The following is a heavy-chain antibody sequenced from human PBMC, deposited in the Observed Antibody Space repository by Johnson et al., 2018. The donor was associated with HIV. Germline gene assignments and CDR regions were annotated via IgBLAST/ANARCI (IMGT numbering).Heavy chain of an antibody. Sequence: QVQLVESGGGVVQPGRSLRLSCAASGFTFSSYAMHWVRQAPGQGLEWVAVISYDGSKKYYADSVKGRFTISRDNSKNTLYLQMNSLRAEDTAVYYCAKDRDYYGSGLIWGQGTMVTVSS. CDR1: GFTFSSYA. D-gene: IGHD3-10*01. CDR3: AKDRDYYGSGLI. CDR2: ISYDGSKK. J-gene: IGHJ3*02. V-gene: IGHV3-30*04.